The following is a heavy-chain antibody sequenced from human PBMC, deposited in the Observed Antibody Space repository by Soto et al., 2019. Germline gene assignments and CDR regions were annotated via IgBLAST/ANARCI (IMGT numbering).Heavy chain of an antibody. CDR3: ASTEDFFDD. CDR1: GVCLTWGTYY. CDR2: IFYSGST. Sequence: TLSLTCSVSGVCLTWGTYYWSWIRQHPGKGLEWIGYIFYSGSTDYNPSLKSRVNISVDTSKKQFSLKLSSVTAADTAVYYCASTEDFFDDWGQGTLVTVSS. V-gene: IGHV4-31*03. J-gene: IGHJ4*02.